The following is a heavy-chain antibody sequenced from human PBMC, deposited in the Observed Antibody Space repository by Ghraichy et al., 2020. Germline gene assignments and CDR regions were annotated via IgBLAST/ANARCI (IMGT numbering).Heavy chain of an antibody. Sequence: GGSLRLSCSASGFTFSSYAMHWVRQAPGKGLEYVSAISSNGGSTYYADSMKGRFTISRDNSKNTLYLQMSSLRAEDTAVYYCVKDHDSSGYYYFNGLDYWGQGTLVTVSS. J-gene: IGHJ4*02. V-gene: IGHV3-64D*06. CDR1: GFTFSSYA. CDR2: ISSNGGST. CDR3: VKDHDSSGYYYFNGLDY. D-gene: IGHD3-22*01.